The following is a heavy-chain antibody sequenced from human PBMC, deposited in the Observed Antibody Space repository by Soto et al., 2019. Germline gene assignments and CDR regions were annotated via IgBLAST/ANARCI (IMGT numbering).Heavy chain of an antibody. J-gene: IGHJ6*02. CDR2: IYPGDSYT. CDR3: ARLGSSPINYYYGMDV. D-gene: IGHD1-26*01. Sequence: PGESLKISCKGSGYSFTSYWIGWVRQMPGKGLEWMGIIYPGDSYTNYSPSFQGHVTISADKSISTAYLQWSSLKASDTAMYYCARLGSSPINYYYGMDVWGQGTTVTVSS. V-gene: IGHV5-51*01. CDR1: GYSFTSYW.